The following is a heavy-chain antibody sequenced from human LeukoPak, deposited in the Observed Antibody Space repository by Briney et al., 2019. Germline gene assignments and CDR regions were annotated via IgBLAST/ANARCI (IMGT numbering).Heavy chain of an antibody. CDR1: GFSFGGCG. J-gene: IGHJ4*02. D-gene: IGHD3-3*01. CDR3: ATWASSILGTDC. Sequence: GGSLRLSCAASGFSFGGCGMYWVRQAPGKGLEWVAFIGFDGTIKYYTESVKGRFTISRDNSKNTLFLQMDSLKGEDTAVYYCATWASSILGTDCWGQGTLVTVSS. V-gene: IGHV3-30*02. CDR2: IGFDGTIK.